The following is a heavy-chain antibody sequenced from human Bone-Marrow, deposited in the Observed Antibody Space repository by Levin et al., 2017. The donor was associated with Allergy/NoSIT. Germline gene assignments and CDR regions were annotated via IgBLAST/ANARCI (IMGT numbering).Heavy chain of an antibody. Sequence: GGSLRLSCAASGLNFSSYAMSWVRQAPGKGLEWVSGIFGTDGSTYYADSVKGRFTISRDNSKNTLYLQMNSLRPEDTAFYYCAKVKGTVYWGLGTLVTVSS. D-gene: IGHD1-7*01. CDR3: AKVKGTVY. J-gene: IGHJ4*02. CDR1: GLNFSSYA. CDR2: IFGTDGST. V-gene: IGHV3-23*01.